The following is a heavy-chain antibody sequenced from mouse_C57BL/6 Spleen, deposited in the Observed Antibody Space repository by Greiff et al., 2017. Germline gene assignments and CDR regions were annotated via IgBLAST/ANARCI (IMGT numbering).Heavy chain of an antibody. CDR2: IRNKANGYTT. CDR3: ARNVRYFDY. Sequence: EVQLVESGGGLVQPGGSLSLSCAASGFTFTDYYMSWVRQPPGKALEWLGFIRNKANGYTTEYNESVKGRFTISRDNSQSILYLQMNALRAEDSATYYCARNVRYFDYWGQGTTLTVSS. V-gene: IGHV7-3*01. CDR1: GFTFTDYY. J-gene: IGHJ2*01.